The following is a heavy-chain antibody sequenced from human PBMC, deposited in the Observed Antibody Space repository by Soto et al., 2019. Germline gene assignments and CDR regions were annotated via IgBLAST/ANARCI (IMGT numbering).Heavy chain of an antibody. D-gene: IGHD2-15*01. CDR1: GFTFSSYA. J-gene: IGHJ6*03. CDR3: AKRGLGCSGGSCYYYYYMDV. V-gene: IGHV3-23*01. CDR2: ISGSGGST. Sequence: GGSLRLSCAASGFTFSSYAMSWVRQAPGKGLEWVPAISGSGGSTYYVDSVKGRFTISRDNSKNTLYLQVNSLRAEDTAVYYCAKRGLGCSGGSCYYYYYMDVWGKGTTVTVSS.